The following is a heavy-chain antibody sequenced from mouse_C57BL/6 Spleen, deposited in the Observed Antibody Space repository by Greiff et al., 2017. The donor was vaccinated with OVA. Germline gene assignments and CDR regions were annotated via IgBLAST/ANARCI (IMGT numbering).Heavy chain of an antibody. V-gene: IGHV1-64*01. CDR1: GYTFTSYW. CDR3: ARERLRREGFAY. J-gene: IGHJ3*01. CDR2: IHPNSGST. D-gene: IGHD2-4*01. Sequence: DQLQQPGAELVKPGASVKLSCKASGYTFTSYWMHWVKQRPGQGLEWIGMIHPNSGSTNYNEKFKSKATLTVDKSSSTAYMQLSSLTSEDSAVYYCARERLRREGFAYWGQGTLVTVSA.